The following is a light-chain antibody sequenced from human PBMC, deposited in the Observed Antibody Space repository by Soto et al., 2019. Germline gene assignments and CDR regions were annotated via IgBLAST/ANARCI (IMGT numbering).Light chain of an antibody. CDR3: LQHNSFFT. CDR1: QGIRND. J-gene: IGKJ4*01. V-gene: IGKV1-17*01. CDR2: AAF. Sequence: DIQMTQSPSSLSASVGARVTITCRASQGIRNDLGWYQQKPGKAPKRLIYAAFSLQSGVPSRFSGSGAATEFTLTISCLQPEEFATYYCLQHNSFFTFGGGTKVQIK.